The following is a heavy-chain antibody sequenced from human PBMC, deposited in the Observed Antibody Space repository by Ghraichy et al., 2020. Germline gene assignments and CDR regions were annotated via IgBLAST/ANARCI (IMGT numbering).Heavy chain of an antibody. CDR1: GGSFSGYY. CDR3: ARTVRYSSGWPAFDY. CDR2: INHSGST. J-gene: IGHJ4*02. V-gene: IGHV4-34*01. D-gene: IGHD6-19*01. Sequence: GSLRRSCAVYGGSFSGYYWSWIRQPPGKGLEWIGEINHSGSTNYNPSLKSRVTISVDTSKNQFSLKLSSVTAADTAVYYCARTVRYSSGWPAFDYWGQGTLVTVSS.